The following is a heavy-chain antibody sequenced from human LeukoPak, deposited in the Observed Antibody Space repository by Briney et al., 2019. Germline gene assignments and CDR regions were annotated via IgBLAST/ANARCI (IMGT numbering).Heavy chain of an antibody. CDR2: IYYSVST. CDR3: ARVDDSSGPFYFDC. D-gene: IGHD3-22*01. V-gene: IGHV4-30-4*01. Sequence: SQTLSLTCTVSGGSISSGDYYWSWIRQPPGKDLEWIGYIYYSVSTYYNPSLKSRVNISVDTSKNQFSLKLSSVTAADKAVYYCARVDDSSGPFYFDCWGQGTLVTVSS. J-gene: IGHJ4*02. CDR1: GGSISSGDYY.